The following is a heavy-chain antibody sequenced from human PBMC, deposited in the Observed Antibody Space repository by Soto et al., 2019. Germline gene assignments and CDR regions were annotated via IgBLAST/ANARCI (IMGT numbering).Heavy chain of an antibody. Sequence: PSETLSLTCTVSGGSISSYYWSWIRQSPGKGLEWIGCIYYSGNTNYNPSLKSRVTISVNTSKNQFSLRLTSVTAADTAVYYCARAAVTHERYHYGMDVWGQGTKVTVSS. CDR3: ARAAVTHERYHYGMDV. V-gene: IGHV4-59*01. D-gene: IGHD4-17*01. CDR1: GGSISSYY. J-gene: IGHJ6*02. CDR2: IYYSGNT.